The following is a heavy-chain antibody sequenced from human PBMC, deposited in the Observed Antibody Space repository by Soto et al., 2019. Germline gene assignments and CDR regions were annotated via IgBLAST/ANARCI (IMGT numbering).Heavy chain of an antibody. CDR1: GFTFSDYA. D-gene: IGHD6-19*01. Sequence: VQLVESGGGVVQPGRSLRLSCAASGFTFSDYAMHWVRQAPGKGLEWVAVVSHDGRNTHYADSVKGRFTISRDSSKNTVSLVMTNLRAEDTAVYYCAKGGRQWLVTSDFNYWGQGALVTVSS. CDR2: VSHDGRNT. V-gene: IGHV3-30*18. J-gene: IGHJ4*02. CDR3: AKGGRQWLVTSDFNY.